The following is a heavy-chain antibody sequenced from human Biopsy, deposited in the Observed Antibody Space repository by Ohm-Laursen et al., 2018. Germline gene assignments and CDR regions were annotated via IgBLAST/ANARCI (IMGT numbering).Heavy chain of an antibody. CDR3: ASAGYNPDWNFDL. V-gene: IGHV4-59*07. CDR2: IYFTGIT. CDR1: GGPIDSYY. Sequence: SDTLSLTCTVSGGPIDSYYWSWIRQPPGQALAWIGYIYFTGITSYNPSLKSRVTMSVNTSKKQFSLRLSAVTAADTAVYYCASAGYNPDWNFDLWGRGTRVTVSS. D-gene: IGHD5-24*01. J-gene: IGHJ2*01.